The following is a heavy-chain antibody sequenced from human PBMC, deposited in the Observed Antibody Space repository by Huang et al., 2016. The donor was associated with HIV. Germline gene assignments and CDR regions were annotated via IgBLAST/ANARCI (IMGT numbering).Heavy chain of an antibody. Sequence: QIQLVQSGPEVKKPGASVKVSCKASGYTFRIYGISWVRQAPGQGPEWMVWGSAYSGYTNYSQKFQGRVTMTADTSASTAYMDVRSLTSDDTAVYYCARVPSDHFSDYWGQGTLVTVSS. V-gene: IGHV1-18*01. CDR3: ARVPSDHFSDY. CDR2: GSAYSGYT. CDR1: GYTFRIYG. J-gene: IGHJ4*02.